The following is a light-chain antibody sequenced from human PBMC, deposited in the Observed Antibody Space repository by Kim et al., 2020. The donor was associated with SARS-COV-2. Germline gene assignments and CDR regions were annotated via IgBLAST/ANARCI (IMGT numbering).Light chain of an antibody. CDR1: QSISTF. V-gene: IGKV1-39*01. J-gene: IGKJ1*01. CDR3: QQSYSAKT. Sequence: DIQMTQSPSSLSASVGDRVTITCRASQSISTFLNWYQRSPGRAPKLLIFAASILQSGVPSRFSGSGSGTDFTLTISSLQPEDFATYYSQQSYSAKTFCQGTKVDIK. CDR2: AAS.